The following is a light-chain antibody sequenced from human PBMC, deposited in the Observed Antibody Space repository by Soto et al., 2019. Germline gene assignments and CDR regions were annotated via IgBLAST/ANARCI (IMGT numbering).Light chain of an antibody. Sequence: EIVMTQSPATLSVSPGERATLSCRASQSVSSYLAWYQHKPGQAPRLLIYDASTTATGVPARFSGSGSGTEFTLTISSLQSEDFAVYYCQQYKNWPRTFGQGTKVEIK. CDR2: DAS. V-gene: IGKV3-15*01. CDR3: QQYKNWPRT. CDR1: QSVSSY. J-gene: IGKJ1*01.